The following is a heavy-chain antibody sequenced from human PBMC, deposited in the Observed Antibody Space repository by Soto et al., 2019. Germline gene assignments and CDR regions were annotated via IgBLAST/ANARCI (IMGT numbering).Heavy chain of an antibody. Sequence: EVQLLNSGGGLVQPGGSLRLSCAASGFTFSSYAMSWVRQAPGEGLEWVSTISGSGGSTYYADSVKGRFTISRDNSKNTLYLQMDSLRAEDTAVYYCARAREPEYSSSIFFDYWGRGILVTVSS. CDR1: GFTFSSYA. CDR2: ISGSGGST. D-gene: IGHD6-6*01. CDR3: ARAREPEYSSSIFFDY. J-gene: IGHJ4*02. V-gene: IGHV3-23*01.